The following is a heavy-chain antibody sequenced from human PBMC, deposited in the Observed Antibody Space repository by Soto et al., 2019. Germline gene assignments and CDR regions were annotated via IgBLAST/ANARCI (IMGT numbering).Heavy chain of an antibody. V-gene: IGHV3-74*01. CDR1: GFTFSSHW. CDR2: INTDGSNT. Sequence: EVQLVESGGGLVQPGGSLRLSCAASGFTFSSHWMHWVRQAPGKGLVWVSRINTDGSNTNYADSVKGRFTISRDNAKNTRFLQMNSLRAEDTAVYYCARSTDAYNWAEYWGQGTLVTVSS. CDR3: ARSTDAYNWAEY. J-gene: IGHJ4*02. D-gene: IGHD1-1*01.